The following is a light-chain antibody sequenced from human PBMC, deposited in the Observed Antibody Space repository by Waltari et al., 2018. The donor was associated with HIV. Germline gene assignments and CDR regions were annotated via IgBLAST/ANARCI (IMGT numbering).Light chain of an antibody. CDR3: HQYNIWPPAHT. CDR2: RAS. J-gene: IGKJ2*01. V-gene: IGKV3-15*01. Sequence: EIVMTQSPATLSVSPGERATLSCRASQSVSTDLAWYQQKPGQAPRLLIYRASARATGIPARFIGSGSGTEFTLTISSLQSEDFAIYYCHQYNIWPPAHTFGQGTKLEIK. CDR1: QSVSTD.